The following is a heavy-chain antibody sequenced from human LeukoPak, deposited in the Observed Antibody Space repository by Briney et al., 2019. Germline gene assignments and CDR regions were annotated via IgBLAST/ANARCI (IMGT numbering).Heavy chain of an antibody. J-gene: IGHJ4*02. D-gene: IGHD1/OR15-1a*01. V-gene: IGHV3-30-3*01. CDR2: ISYDGSNK. CDR3: ARDNNGDY. Sequence: GGSLRLSCAASRFIFNTYSMMWVRQAPGKGLERVAFISYDGSNKYYADSVQGRFTISRDNSKNTLYLRMNSLRTEDTAVYYCARDNNGDYWGQGTLVTVSS. CDR1: RFIFNTYS.